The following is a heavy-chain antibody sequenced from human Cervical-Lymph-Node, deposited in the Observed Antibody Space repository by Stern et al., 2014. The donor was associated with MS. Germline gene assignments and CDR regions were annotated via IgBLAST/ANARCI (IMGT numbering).Heavy chain of an antibody. CDR1: GGTFSSYV. CDR3: ARAPPATDY. J-gene: IGHJ4*02. CDR2: IIPIFGTT. V-gene: IGHV1-69*06. Sequence: VQLVQSGAEVKKPGSSVKVSCKASGGTFSSYVISWVRQAPGQGLEWMGGIIPIFGTTNYSQKFQGRVTITADKSTSTFDMNLTSLSSEAPPLYSCARAPPATDYWGQGTLVTVSS.